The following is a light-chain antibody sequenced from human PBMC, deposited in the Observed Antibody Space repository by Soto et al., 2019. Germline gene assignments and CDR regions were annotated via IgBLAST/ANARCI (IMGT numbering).Light chain of an antibody. Sequence: DIVMSQSPDSLAVSLGERATFNCKSSQSILHSSTNRNYLAWYQQKPGQPLRLLFYWASTRASGVPDRFSASWSATDFTLTISTLQAEDVAVYHCQQYYRTPPTFGQGTKV. J-gene: IGKJ1*01. CDR2: WAS. V-gene: IGKV4-1*01. CDR3: QQYYRTPPT. CDR1: QSILHSSTNRNY.